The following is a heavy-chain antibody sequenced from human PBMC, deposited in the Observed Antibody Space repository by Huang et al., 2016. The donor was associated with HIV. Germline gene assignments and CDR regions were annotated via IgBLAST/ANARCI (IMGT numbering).Heavy chain of an antibody. V-gene: IGHV1-8*03. CDR2: MIPKSGNT. D-gene: IGHD3-22*01. J-gene: IGHJ4*02. CDR3: ARARGFLYDSTGYYSRYYFDS. CDR1: GFNFNNYD. Sequence: QVQLVQSGAEGKKPGASVKVSCKASGFNFNNYDFNWVRQASGQGLEWVGWMIPKSGNTGYAQKFQGRVTITRNTSITTAYMELRSLRSEDTAVYYCARARGFLYDSTGYYSRYYFDSWGQGTLVTISS.